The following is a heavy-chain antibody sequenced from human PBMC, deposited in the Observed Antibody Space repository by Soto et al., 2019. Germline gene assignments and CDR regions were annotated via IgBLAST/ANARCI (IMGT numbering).Heavy chain of an antibody. Sequence: GESLKISCKGSGYSFTSYWIGWVRQMPGKGLEWMGIIYPGDSDTRYSPSFQGQVTISADKSISTAYLQWSSLKASDTAMYYCARHGNPGGYYYYGMDVWGQGTTVTVSS. D-gene: IGHD3-10*01. CDR1: GYSFTSYW. CDR3: ARHGNPGGYYYYGMDV. J-gene: IGHJ6*02. V-gene: IGHV5-51*01. CDR2: IYPGDSDT.